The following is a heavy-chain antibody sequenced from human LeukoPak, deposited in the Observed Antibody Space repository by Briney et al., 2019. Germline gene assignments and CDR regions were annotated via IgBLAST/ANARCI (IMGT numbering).Heavy chain of an antibody. D-gene: IGHD3-22*01. CDR3: AKASYYDSSGYSPGYY. CDR2: TSYDGSNK. J-gene: IGHJ4*02. Sequence: GGSLRLSCAASGFTFSSYGMHWVRQAPGKGLEWVAVTSYDGSNKYYADSVKGRFTISRDNSKNTLYLQMNSLRAEDTAVYYCAKASYYDSSGYSPGYYWGQGTLVTVSS. CDR1: GFTFSSYG. V-gene: IGHV3-30*18.